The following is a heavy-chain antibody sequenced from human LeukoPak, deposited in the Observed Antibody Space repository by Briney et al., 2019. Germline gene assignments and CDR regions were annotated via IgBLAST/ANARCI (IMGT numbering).Heavy chain of an antibody. D-gene: IGHD3-22*01. CDR1: GYTFTSYG. CDR3: ARDYYDSSGYRQNYFDY. Sequence: ASVKVSCKASGYTFTSYGISWVRRAPGQGLEWMGWIGAYNVNTNYAQKLQGRVTMTTDTSTSTAYMELRGLRSDDTAVYYCARDYYDSSGYRQNYFDYWGQGTLVTVSS. CDR2: IGAYNVNT. J-gene: IGHJ4*02. V-gene: IGHV1-18*01.